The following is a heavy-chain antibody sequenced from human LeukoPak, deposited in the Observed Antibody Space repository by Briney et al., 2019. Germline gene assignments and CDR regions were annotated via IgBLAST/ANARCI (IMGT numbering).Heavy chain of an antibody. J-gene: IGHJ4*02. CDR1: GFTFSDYY. CDR3: ARGLDTAMVMDY. D-gene: IGHD5-18*01. CDR2: ISSSGSTI. Sequence: PGGSLRLSCAASGFTFSDYYMSWIRQARARGLVWVSYISSSGSTIYYADSVKGRFTISRDNAKNSLYLQMNSLRAEDTAVYYCARGLDTAMVMDYWGQGTLVTVSS. V-gene: IGHV3-11*01.